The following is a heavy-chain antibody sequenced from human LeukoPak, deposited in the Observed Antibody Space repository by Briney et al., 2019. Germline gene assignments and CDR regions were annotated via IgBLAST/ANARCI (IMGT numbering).Heavy chain of an antibody. V-gene: IGHV3-53*01. CDR1: GFTVSSNY. CDR2: IYSGGST. J-gene: IGHJ4*02. Sequence: PGVSLRLSCAASGFTVSSNYMSWVRQAPGKGLEWVSVIYSGGSTYYADSVKGRFTISRDNSKNTLYLQMNSLRAEDTAVYYCARDPKIAVAGYFDYWGQGTLVTVSS. D-gene: IGHD6-19*01. CDR3: ARDPKIAVAGYFDY.